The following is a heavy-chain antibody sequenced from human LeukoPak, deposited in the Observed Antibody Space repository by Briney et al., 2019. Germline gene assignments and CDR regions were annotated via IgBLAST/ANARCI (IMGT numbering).Heavy chain of an antibody. Sequence: ASAKVSCKASGYTFTSYYMHWVRQAPGQGLEWMGIINPSGGSTSYAQKFQGRVTMTRDTSTSTVYMELSSLRSEDTAVYYCARDLGDDSSGSSWFQHWGQGTLVTVSS. J-gene: IGHJ1*01. CDR1: GYTFTSYY. CDR3: ARDLGDDSSGSSWFQH. D-gene: IGHD3-22*01. CDR2: INPSGGST. V-gene: IGHV1-46*01.